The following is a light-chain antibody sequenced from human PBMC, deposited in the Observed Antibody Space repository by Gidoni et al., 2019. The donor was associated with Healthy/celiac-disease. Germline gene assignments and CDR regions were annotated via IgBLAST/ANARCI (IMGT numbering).Light chain of an antibody. CDR3: QQFNSYPPVT. Sequence: AIQLTQSPSSLSASVGDRVTITCRASQGISSALAWYQQKPGKAPKLLIYDASSLVSGVPSRFSGSGSGTDFTLTISSLQPEDFAAYYCQQFNSYPPVTFGGXTKVEIK. V-gene: IGKV1-13*02. CDR1: QGISSA. J-gene: IGKJ4*01. CDR2: DAS.